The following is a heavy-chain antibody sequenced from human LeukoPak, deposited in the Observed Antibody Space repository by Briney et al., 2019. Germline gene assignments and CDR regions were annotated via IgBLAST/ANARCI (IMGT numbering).Heavy chain of an antibody. D-gene: IGHD3-10*01. CDR1: GFTFSSYW. CDR2: ISYDGSNK. CDR3: AKGTMVRGVIPIDY. J-gene: IGHJ4*02. V-gene: IGHV3-30*18. Sequence: GGSLRLSCAASGFTFSSYWMSWVRQAPGKGLEWVAVISYDGSNKYYADSVMGRFTISRDNSKNKLYLQMNSLRAEDTAVYYCAKGTMVRGVIPIDYWGQGTLVTVSS.